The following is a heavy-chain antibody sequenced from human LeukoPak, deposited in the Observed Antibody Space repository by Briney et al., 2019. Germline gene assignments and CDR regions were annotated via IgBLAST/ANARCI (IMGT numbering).Heavy chain of an antibody. CDR3: ASIAAAGHYYFDY. Sequence: QPGGSLRLSCAASGLTFSSHEMNWVRQAPGKGLEWVSYISRSGSTIYYAHSVKGRSTISRDNAKNSLYLQMNSLRAEDTAVYYCASIAAAGHYYFDYWGQGTLVTVSS. CDR1: GLTFSSHE. D-gene: IGHD6-13*01. CDR2: ISRSGSTI. V-gene: IGHV3-48*03. J-gene: IGHJ4*02.